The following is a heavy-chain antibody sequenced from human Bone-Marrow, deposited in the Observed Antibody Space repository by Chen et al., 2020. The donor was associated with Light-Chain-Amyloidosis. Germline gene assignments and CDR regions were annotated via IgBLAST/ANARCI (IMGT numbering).Heavy chain of an antibody. CDR2: IYYSGST. D-gene: IGHD6-13*01. V-gene: IGHV4-39*06. J-gene: IGHJ3*02. Sequence: TLSLTCTVSGGSISSSSYYWGWIRQPPGKGLEWIGSIYYSGSTYYNPSLKSRVTISVDXXXXXXSXXXXXXXXXXXXXXXXARQTGIAAAGTPPHAFDIWGQGTMVTVSX. CDR1: GGSISSSSYY. CDR3: ARQTGIAAAGTPPHAFDI.